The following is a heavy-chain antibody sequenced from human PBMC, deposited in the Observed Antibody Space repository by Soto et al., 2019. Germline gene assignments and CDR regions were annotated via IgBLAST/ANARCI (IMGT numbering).Heavy chain of an antibody. CDR1: GFSLSPYW. Sequence: EVHLEESGGGLVQPGGSLRLSCAASGFSLSPYWMHWVCQVPGRGLEWVARLSSDGFGAAYADSVKGRFFISRDIARNTLSLQMNSLRADDTAVYYCARDLGGPDYWGRGTSVTVSS. CDR3: ARDLGGPDY. CDR2: LSSDGFGA. J-gene: IGHJ4*02. V-gene: IGHV3-74*03. D-gene: IGHD3-16*01.